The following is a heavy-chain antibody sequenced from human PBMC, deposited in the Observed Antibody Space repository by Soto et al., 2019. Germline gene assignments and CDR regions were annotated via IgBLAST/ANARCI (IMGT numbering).Heavy chain of an antibody. CDR2: ISWNSGSI. CDR1: GFTFDDYA. J-gene: IGHJ4*02. D-gene: IGHD2-2*01. Sequence: SLRLSCAASGFTFDDYAMHWVRQAPGKGLEWVSGISWNSGSIGYADSVKGRFTISRDNAKNSLYLQMNSLRAEDTALYYCATLSYSSRDYWGQGTLVTVSS. V-gene: IGHV3-9*01. CDR3: ATLSYSSRDY.